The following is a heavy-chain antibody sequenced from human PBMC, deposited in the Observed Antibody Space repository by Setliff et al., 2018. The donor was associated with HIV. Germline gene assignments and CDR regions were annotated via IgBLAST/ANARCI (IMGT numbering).Heavy chain of an antibody. D-gene: IGHD3-22*01. Sequence: SETLSLTCAVYGGSFSGNYWSWIRQTPGKGLEWIAEINHSGNTNYNPSLKSRVTISVVASKSHFSLKMTSVTAADTAVYYCARGALSLTMTKLLSFFDCWGQGTLVTVSS. J-gene: IGHJ4*02. V-gene: IGHV4-34*01. CDR3: ARGALSLTMTKLLSFFDC. CDR2: INHSGNT. CDR1: GGSFSGNY.